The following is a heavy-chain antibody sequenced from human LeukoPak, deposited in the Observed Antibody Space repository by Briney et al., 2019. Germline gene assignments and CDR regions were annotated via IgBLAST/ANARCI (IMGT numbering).Heavy chain of an antibody. J-gene: IGHJ4*02. CDR3: ARDVSSSWYPVPLDY. CDR2: ISSSSSYI. CDR1: GFTFSSYS. D-gene: IGHD6-13*01. Sequence: GGSLRLSYAASGFTFSSYSMNWVRQAPGKGLEWVSSISSSSSYIYYADSVKGRFTISRDNAKNSLYLQMNSLRAEDTAVYYCARDVSSSWYPVPLDYWGQGTLVTVSS. V-gene: IGHV3-21*01.